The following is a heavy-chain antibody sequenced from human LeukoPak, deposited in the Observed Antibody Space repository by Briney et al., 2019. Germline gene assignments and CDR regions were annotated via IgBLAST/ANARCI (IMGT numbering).Heavy chain of an antibody. CDR3: ARVAAAGYYYYYMDV. Sequence: SETLSLTCTVPGGSISSYYWSWIRQPPGKGLEWIGYIYYSGSTNYNPSLKSRVTISVDTSKNQFSLKLSSVTAADTAVYYCARVAAAGYYYYYMDVWGKGTTVTISS. D-gene: IGHD6-13*01. CDR1: GGSISSYY. CDR2: IYYSGST. J-gene: IGHJ6*03. V-gene: IGHV4-59*01.